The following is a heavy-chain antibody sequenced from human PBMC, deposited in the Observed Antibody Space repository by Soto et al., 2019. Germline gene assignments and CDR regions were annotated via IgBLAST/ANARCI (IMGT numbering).Heavy chain of an antibody. CDR2: INANSGGT. Sequence: QVQLVQSGAEVKKPGASVKVSCKASGYTFTAYYMHWVRQAPGQGFEWMGWINANSGGTNSAQKFQGRVIMARDASIGTAYMELSSLTSVYTAVYYGSRQWLGGCAFDVLGQGTMVTVSS. D-gene: IGHD6-19*01. CDR3: SRQWLGGCAFDV. CDR1: GYTFTAYY. V-gene: IGHV1-2*02. J-gene: IGHJ3*01.